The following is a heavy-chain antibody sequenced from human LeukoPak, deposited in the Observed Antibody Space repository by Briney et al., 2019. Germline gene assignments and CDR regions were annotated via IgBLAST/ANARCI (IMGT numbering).Heavy chain of an antibody. D-gene: IGHD3-22*01. J-gene: IGHJ4*02. CDR3: AKGGSGYDLDYFDH. V-gene: IGHV3-30*02. CDR2: IQYDGSNE. Sequence: GGSLRLSCAASGFTFSSYGMHWVRQAPGKGLEWVAYIQYDGSNEQYADSVKGRFTISRDNSKNTLYLQMNSLRAEDTAVYYCAKGGSGYDLDYFDHWGQGTLVTVSS. CDR1: GFTFSSYG.